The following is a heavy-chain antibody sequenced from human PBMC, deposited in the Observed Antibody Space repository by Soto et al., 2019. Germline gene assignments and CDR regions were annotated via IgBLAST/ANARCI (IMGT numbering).Heavy chain of an antibody. CDR1: GGSISSGGYY. CDR2: IYYSGST. V-gene: IGHV4-31*03. J-gene: IGHJ4*02. Sequence: SETQSLTCTASGGSISSGGYYWSWIRQHPGTGLEWIGYIYYSGSTYYNPSLKSRVTISVDTSKNPFSLKLSSVTAADTAVYYGARFRTDYQPSFDYWGQGTLVTVSS. CDR3: ARFRTDYQPSFDY. D-gene: IGHD2-2*01.